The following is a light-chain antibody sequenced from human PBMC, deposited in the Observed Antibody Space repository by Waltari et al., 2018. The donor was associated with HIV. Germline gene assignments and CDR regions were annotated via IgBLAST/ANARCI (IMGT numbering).Light chain of an antibody. Sequence: SYVLTQPTSVSVAPGQTARITCGGNNIGSKSVHWYQQKPGQAPVLVVYDDNDRPSGIPERVLGSNSGNTATLTITRVEAGDEADYYCQVWDSGSDHPDVVFGGGTKLTVL. CDR1: NIGSKS. V-gene: IGLV3-21*02. CDR2: DDN. CDR3: QVWDSGSDHPDVV. J-gene: IGLJ2*01.